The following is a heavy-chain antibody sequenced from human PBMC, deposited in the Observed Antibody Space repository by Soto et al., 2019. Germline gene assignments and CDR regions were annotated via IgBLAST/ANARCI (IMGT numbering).Heavy chain of an antibody. Sequence: QVKLVQSGGEVTKPGASVKVSCKASGYTFTIYGINWVRQAPGQGLEWMGWISPDNGNTNYAQKLPGRVTMTTDPSTSTAYMELRSLRSDDTAVYYCARALGYSGYAGMDVWGQGTTVTVSS. CDR2: ISPDNGNT. CDR1: GYTFTIYG. CDR3: ARALGYSGYAGMDV. V-gene: IGHV1-18*01. D-gene: IGHD5-12*01. J-gene: IGHJ6*02.